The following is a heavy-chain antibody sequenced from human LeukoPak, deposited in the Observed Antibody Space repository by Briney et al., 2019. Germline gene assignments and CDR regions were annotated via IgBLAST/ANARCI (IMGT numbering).Heavy chain of an antibody. V-gene: IGHV1-8*01. D-gene: IGHD5-18*01. CDR3: ARGRSFGRGYSYAQPFDY. J-gene: IGHJ4*02. CDR2: MNPNSGNT. Sequence: GASVKVSCKASGYTFTSYDINWVRQATGQGLEWMGWMNPNSGNTGYAQKFQGRVTMTRNTSISTAYMELSSLRSEDMAVYYCARGRSFGRGYSYAQPFDYWGQGTLVTVSS. CDR1: GYTFTSYD.